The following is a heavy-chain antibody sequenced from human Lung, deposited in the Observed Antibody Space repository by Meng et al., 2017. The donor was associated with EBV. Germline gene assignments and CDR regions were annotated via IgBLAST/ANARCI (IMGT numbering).Heavy chain of an antibody. V-gene: IGHV1-69*01. J-gene: IGHJ4*02. D-gene: IGHD1-26*01. Sequence: QVQLVQSGTEVKKPGSSVKVSCKASGGTFSSSSISWMRQAPGQGLEWMGGIIPIFGATHYAQRFQGRVTVTADASTSTAYMELRSLRSDDTAVYYCARVEVGITSGDYWGQGTLVTVSS. CDR1: GGTFSSSS. CDR3: ARVEVGITSGDY. CDR2: IIPIFGAT.